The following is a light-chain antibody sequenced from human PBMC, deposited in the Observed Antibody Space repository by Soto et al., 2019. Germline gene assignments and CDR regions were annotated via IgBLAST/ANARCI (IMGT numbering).Light chain of an antibody. V-gene: IGKV3-20*01. J-gene: IGKJ1*01. CDR2: GAS. Sequence: EIVLTQSPGTLSLSPGERATLSCRASQSVSSSFLAWYQQTPGQAPRLLIYGASSRATGLPDRFSGSGSGTDFPLTISRLEPEVFAVYYCQQYGSSPWTFGQGTKVEIK. CDR3: QQYGSSPWT. CDR1: QSVSSSF.